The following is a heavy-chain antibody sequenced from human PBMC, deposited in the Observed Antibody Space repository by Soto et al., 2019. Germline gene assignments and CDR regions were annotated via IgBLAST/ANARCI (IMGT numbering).Heavy chain of an antibody. CDR3: ARGGSGSYIDY. V-gene: IGHV1-18*01. D-gene: IGHD3-22*01. Sequence: HVQLVQSGAEVKKPGASVKVSCKASGYTFPSYGINWVRQAPGQGLEWMGWISGYNGNTNYAKMIQGRVTLTTDTSTSTAYMELRSLRSDDTAVYYCARGGSGSYIDYWGQGTLVTVSS. CDR2: ISGYNGNT. CDR1: GYTFPSYG. J-gene: IGHJ4*02.